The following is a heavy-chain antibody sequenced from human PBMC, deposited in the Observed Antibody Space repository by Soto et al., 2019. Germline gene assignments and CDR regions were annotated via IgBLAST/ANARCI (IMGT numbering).Heavy chain of an antibody. CDR1: GGTFSRYV. CDR3: ARGGSSWARFDY. Sequence: QVQLVQSGAEVKKPGSSVKVSCKASGGTFSRYVISWVRQAPGQGLEWMGGIMLIFGRANYAQKFQGRVSITAEESTNTVYMELSSLTSADTAVYYCARGGSSWARFDYWGQGSLVTVSS. J-gene: IGHJ4*02. CDR2: IMLIFGRA. V-gene: IGHV1-69*01. D-gene: IGHD6-13*01.